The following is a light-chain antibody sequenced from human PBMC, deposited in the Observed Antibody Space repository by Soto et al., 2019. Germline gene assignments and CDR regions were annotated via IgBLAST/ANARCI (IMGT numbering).Light chain of an antibody. V-gene: IGKV1-17*01. J-gene: IGKJ3*01. CDR2: AAS. CDR1: QGISVS. Sequence: DLQMTQSPSSLSASVGDRVTITCRASQGISVSLAWFQQKPGKGPKRLIYAASSLESGVPSRFSGSGSGTEFTLTISSLQPEDFATYYCLQHNTFPFTFGPGTKVDIK. CDR3: LQHNTFPFT.